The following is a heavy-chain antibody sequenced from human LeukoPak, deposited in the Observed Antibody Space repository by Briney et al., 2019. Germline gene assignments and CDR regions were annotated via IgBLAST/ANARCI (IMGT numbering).Heavy chain of an antibody. J-gene: IGHJ3*02. V-gene: IGHV3-21*06. Sequence: PGGSLRLSCTASGFAFRRYTMNWVRQAPGKGLEWVSSVSSNSAYLYYADSVRGRFTVLGDNTQNTLYLQLGSLRAEDTALYYCAREGLLTRLSSSDAFDIWGQGTMVTVSS. D-gene: IGHD3-9*01. CDR1: GFAFRRYT. CDR3: AREGLLTRLSSSDAFDI. CDR2: VSSNSAYL.